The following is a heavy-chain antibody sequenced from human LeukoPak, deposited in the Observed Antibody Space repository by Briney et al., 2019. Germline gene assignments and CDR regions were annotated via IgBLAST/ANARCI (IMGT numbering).Heavy chain of an antibody. CDR1: GGTFSSYA. J-gene: IGHJ4*02. D-gene: IGHD5-12*01. V-gene: IGHV1-69*13. Sequence: SVKVSCKASGGTFSSYAISWVRQAPGQGLEWMGGIIPIFSTANYAQKFQGRVTITADESTSTAYMELSSLRSEDTAVYYCARKWLRLGLFDYWGQGTLVTVSS. CDR2: IIPIFSTA. CDR3: ARKWLRLGLFDY.